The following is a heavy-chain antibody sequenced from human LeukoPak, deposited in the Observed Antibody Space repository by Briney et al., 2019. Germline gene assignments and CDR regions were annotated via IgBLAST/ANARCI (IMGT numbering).Heavy chain of an antibody. V-gene: IGHV1-18*01. Sequence: ASVKVSCKASGYTFTSNGISWVRQAPGQGLEWMGWISAYNGNTNYAQKLQGRVTMTTDTSTSTAYMELRSLRSDDTAVYYCARVGGRLRFLEWLLRPYYYYYMDVWGKGTTVTVSS. D-gene: IGHD3-3*01. CDR1: GYTFTSNG. CDR3: ARVGGRLRFLEWLLRPYYYYYMDV. J-gene: IGHJ6*03. CDR2: ISAYNGNT.